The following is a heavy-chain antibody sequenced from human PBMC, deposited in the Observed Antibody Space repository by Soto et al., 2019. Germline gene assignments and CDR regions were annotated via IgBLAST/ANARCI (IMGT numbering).Heavy chain of an antibody. J-gene: IGHJ6*02. V-gene: IGHV3-74*01. CDR3: GRGGSDSPRGMDV. D-gene: IGHD6-19*01. CDR2: INPAGSST. CDR1: GFTFSPYW. Sequence: EVQLAESGGGLVQPGGSLRRSCAASGFTFSPYWMHWVHQAPGKWLVWVSRINPAGSSTDYADSVKGRFTISRDNAKNTLYLQMTSLRAEDTAVYYCGRGGSDSPRGMDVWGQGTTVTVSS.